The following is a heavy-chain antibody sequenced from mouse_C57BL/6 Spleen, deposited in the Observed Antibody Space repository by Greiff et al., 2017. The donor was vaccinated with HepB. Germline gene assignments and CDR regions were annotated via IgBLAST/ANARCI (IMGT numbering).Heavy chain of an antibody. CDR1: GYTFTSYW. Sequence: QVQLQQPGTELVKPGASVKLSCKASGYTFTSYWMHWVKQRPGQGLEWIGNINPSNGGTNYNEKFKSKATLTVDKSSSTAYMQLSSLTSEDSAVYYCARSGVARQLRLNFDYWGQGTTLTVSS. V-gene: IGHV1-53*01. D-gene: IGHD3-2*02. CDR2: INPSNGGT. CDR3: ARSGVARQLRLNFDY. J-gene: IGHJ2*01.